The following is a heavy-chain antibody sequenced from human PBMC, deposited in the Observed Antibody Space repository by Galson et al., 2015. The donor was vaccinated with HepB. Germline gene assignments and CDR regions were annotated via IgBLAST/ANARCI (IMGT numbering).Heavy chain of an antibody. CDR2: ISSSSSYI. CDR1: GFTFSSYS. CDR3: ARQVEASSSFVAY. Sequence: SLRLSCAASGFTFSSYSMNWVRQAPGKGLEWVSSISSSSSYIYYADSVKGRFTISRDNAKNSLYLQMNSLRAEDTAVYYCARQVEASSSFVAYWGQGTLVTVSS. V-gene: IGHV3-21*01. J-gene: IGHJ4*02. D-gene: IGHD6-6*01.